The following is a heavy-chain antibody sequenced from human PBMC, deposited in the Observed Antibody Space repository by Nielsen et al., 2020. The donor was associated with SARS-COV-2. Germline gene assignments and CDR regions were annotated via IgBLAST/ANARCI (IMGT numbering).Heavy chain of an antibody. Sequence: WIRQPPGKGLEWVAVISYDGSNKYYADSVKGRFTISRDNSKNTLYLQMNSLRAEDTAVYYCAKLPYCSSTSCYLHAFDIWGQGTMVTVSS. CDR3: AKLPYCSSTSCYLHAFDI. V-gene: IGHV3-30*18. D-gene: IGHD2-2*01. CDR2: ISYDGSNK. J-gene: IGHJ3*02.